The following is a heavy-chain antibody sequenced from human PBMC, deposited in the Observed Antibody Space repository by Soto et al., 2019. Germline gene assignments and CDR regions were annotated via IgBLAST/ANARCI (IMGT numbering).Heavy chain of an antibody. CDR2: ISSRSSNI. V-gene: IGHV3-21*01. D-gene: IGHD3-22*01. Sequence: PGGSLRLSCAASGFTFNIYSMNWVRQAPGKGLEWVSSISSRSSNIDYADSVKGRFTISRDNANNSLYLQMSNLSADDTAVYYCARDTKMLAPLIYMDHWGRGTLVTVSS. J-gene: IGHJ4*02. CDR3: ARDTKMLAPLIYMDH. CDR1: GFTFNIYS.